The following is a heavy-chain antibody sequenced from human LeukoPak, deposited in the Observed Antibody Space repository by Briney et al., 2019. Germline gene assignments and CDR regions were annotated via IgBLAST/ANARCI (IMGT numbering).Heavy chain of an antibody. J-gene: IGHJ4*02. CDR3: ARGSDLLPSADFDY. V-gene: IGHV1-2*02. CDR1: GYTFTGYY. D-gene: IGHD2-15*01. Sequence: ASVKVSCKASGYTFTGYYMHWVRQAPGQGLEWMGWINPNSGGTNYAQKLQGRVTMTTDTSTSTAYMELRSLRSDDTAVYYCARGSDLLPSADFDYWGQGTLVTVSS. CDR2: INPNSGGT.